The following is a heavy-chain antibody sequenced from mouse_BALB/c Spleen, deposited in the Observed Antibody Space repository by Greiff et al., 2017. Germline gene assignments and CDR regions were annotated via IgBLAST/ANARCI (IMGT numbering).Heavy chain of an antibody. CDR2: ISSGGST. J-gene: IGHJ1*01. D-gene: IGHD1-1*01. CDR1: GFTFSSYA. V-gene: IGHV5-6-5*01. CDR3: ARENYDWYFDV. Sequence: EGNVVESGGGLVKPGGSLKLSCAASGFTFSSYAMSWVRQTPEKRLEWVASISSGGSTYYPDSVKGRFTISRDDARNILYLQMSSLRSEDTAMYYCARENYDWYFDVWGAGTTVTVSS.